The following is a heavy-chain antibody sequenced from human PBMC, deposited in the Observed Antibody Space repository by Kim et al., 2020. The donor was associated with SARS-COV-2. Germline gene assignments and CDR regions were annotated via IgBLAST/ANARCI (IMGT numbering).Heavy chain of an antibody. CDR3: ARLKWEPMTFDP. CDR2: IYYSGST. J-gene: IGHJ5*02. V-gene: IGHV4-59*08. CDR1: GGSISSYY. D-gene: IGHD1-26*01. Sequence: SETLSLTCTVSGGSISSYYWSWIRQPPGKGLEWIGYIYYSGSTNYNPSLKSRVTISVDTSKNQFSLKLSSVTAADTAVYYCARLKWEPMTFDPWGQGTLVTVSS.